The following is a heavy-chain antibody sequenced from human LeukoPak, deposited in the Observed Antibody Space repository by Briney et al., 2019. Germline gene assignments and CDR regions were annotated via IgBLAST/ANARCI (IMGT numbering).Heavy chain of an antibody. CDR1: GYTFTSYG. J-gene: IGHJ4*02. CDR3: ARDLFAGYYDSSGYYFGPGDY. D-gene: IGHD3-22*01. CDR2: ISAYNGNT. Sequence: ASVKVSCKASGYTFTSYGISWVRQAPGQGLEWMGWISAYNGNTNYAQKLQGRVTMTTDTSTSTAYMELRGLRSDDTAVYYCARDLFAGYYDSSGYYFGPGDYWGQGTLVTVSS. V-gene: IGHV1-18*01.